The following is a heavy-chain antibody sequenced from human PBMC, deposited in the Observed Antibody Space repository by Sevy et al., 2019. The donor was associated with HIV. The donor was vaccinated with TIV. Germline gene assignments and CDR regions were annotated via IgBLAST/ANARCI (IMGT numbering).Heavy chain of an antibody. V-gene: IGHV3-48*02. CDR2: ISSSGSTI. CDR1: GFTFSSYS. CDR3: ARDPSTYYYGMDV. Sequence: GGSLRLSCAASGFTFSSYSMNWVRQAPGKGLEWVSYISSSGSTIYYADSVKGRFTISRDNAKNSLNLQMNSLRDEDTAVYYCARDPSTYYYGMDVWGQGTTVTVSS. J-gene: IGHJ6*02.